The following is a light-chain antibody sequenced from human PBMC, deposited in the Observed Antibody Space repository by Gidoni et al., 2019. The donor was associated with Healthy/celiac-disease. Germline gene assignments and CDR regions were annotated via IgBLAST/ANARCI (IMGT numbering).Light chain of an antibody. Sequence: DIVMTQSPDSRAVSLGERATINCKSSQSVLYSSNNKNYLAWYQQKPGQPPKLLIYWASTRESGVPDRFSGSGSGTDFTLTISSLQAEDVAVYYCQQYYSTPRTFGHGTKVEIK. V-gene: IGKV4-1*01. CDR3: QQYYSTPRT. CDR1: QSVLYSSNNKNY. J-gene: IGKJ1*01. CDR2: WAS.